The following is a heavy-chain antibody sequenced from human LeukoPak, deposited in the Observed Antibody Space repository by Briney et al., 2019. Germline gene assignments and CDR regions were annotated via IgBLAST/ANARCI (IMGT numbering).Heavy chain of an antibody. CDR2: INHSGTT. Sequence: PSETLSLTCTVSGYSISSDYYWGWIRQPPGKGLKYIASINHSGTTYYNPSLESRVTISVDTSKNQFSLKLSSVTAADTAVYYCAKSNGYGLIDIWGQGTMVTVSS. V-gene: IGHV4-38-2*02. J-gene: IGHJ3*02. CDR1: GYSISSDYY. D-gene: IGHD3-10*01. CDR3: AKSNGYGLIDI.